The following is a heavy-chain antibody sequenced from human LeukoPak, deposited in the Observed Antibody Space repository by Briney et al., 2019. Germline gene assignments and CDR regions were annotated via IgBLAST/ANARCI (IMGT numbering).Heavy chain of an antibody. CDR1: GGSISSGDYY. CDR3: ARGTTARGYSYGYDYYYYGMDV. V-gene: IGHV4-61*08. J-gene: IGHJ6*02. Sequence: SETLSLTCTVSGGSISSGDYYWSWIRQPPGKGLEWIGYIYYSGSTNYNPSLKSRVTISVDTSKNQFSLKLSSVTAADTAVYYCARGTTARGYSYGYDYYYYGMDVWGQGTTVTVSS. D-gene: IGHD5-18*01. CDR2: IYYSGST.